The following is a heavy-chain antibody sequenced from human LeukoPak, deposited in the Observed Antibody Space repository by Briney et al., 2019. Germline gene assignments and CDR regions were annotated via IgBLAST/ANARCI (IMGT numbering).Heavy chain of an antibody. Sequence: GGSLRLSCAASGFTFSSYSMNWVRQAPGKGLEWVSSISSSSSYIYYADSVKGRFTISRDNAKNSLYLQMNSLRAEDTAVYYCARDSGSYHSGIDWGQGTLVIVSS. D-gene: IGHD1-26*01. CDR2: ISSSSSYI. CDR1: GFTFSSYS. V-gene: IGHV3-21*01. J-gene: IGHJ4*02. CDR3: ARDSGSYHSGID.